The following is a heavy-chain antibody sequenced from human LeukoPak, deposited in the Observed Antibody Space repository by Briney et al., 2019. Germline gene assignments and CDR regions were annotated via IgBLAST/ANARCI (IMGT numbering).Heavy chain of an antibody. CDR2: ISYDGSNK. J-gene: IGHJ4*02. CDR1: GFTFSSYG. V-gene: IGHV3-30*18. CDR3: AKMGINLSGDCSSTSCYRADY. D-gene: IGHD2-2*02. Sequence: GGSLRLSCAASGFTFSSYGMHWVRQAPGKGLEWVAVISYDGSNKYYADSVKGRFTISRDNSKNTLYLQMNSLRAEDTAVNYCAKMGINLSGDCSSTSCYRADYWGQGTLVTVSS.